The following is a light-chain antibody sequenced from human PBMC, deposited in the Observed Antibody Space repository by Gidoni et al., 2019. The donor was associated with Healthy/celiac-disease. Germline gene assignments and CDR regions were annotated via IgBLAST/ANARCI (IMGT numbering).Light chain of an antibody. CDR1: QSVSSY. Sequence: EIVLTQSPATLSLSPGERATLSCRASQSVSSYLAWYQQKPGQAPRILIYDASKRATGIPARFRGSASGTDFTLTISSLEPEDFAVYYCQQRSNWPPRFTFGPGTKVDIK. CDR2: DAS. J-gene: IGKJ3*01. CDR3: QQRSNWPPRFT. V-gene: IGKV3-11*01.